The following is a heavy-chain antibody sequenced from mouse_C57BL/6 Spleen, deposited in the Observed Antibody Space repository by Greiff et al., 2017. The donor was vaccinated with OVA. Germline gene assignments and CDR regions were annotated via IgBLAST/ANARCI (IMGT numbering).Heavy chain of an antibody. D-gene: IGHD2-5*01. V-gene: IGHV1-50*01. J-gene: IGHJ3*01. Sequence: QVQLQQPGAELVKPGASVKLSCKASGYTFTSYWMQWVKQRPGQGLEWIGEIDPSDSYTNYNQKFKGKATLTVDTSSRTAYMQLSSLTSEDSAVYYCAKYYINYGGFAYWGQGTLVTVSA. CDR1: GYTFTSYW. CDR3: AKYYINYGGFAY. CDR2: IDPSDSYT.